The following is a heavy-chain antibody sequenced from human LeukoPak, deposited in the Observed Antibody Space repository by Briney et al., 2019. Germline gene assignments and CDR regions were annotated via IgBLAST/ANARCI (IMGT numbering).Heavy chain of an antibody. Sequence: GGSLRLSCAASGLTFSSHWMHWVRQAPGKGLVWVSRITNDGSSTTYADSVKGRFTISRDNAKNSLYLQMNSLRAEDTAVYYCARGPLMEWLSYYFDYWGQGTLVTVSS. V-gene: IGHV3-74*01. CDR3: ARGPLMEWLSYYFDY. CDR2: ITNDGSST. CDR1: GLTFSSHW. J-gene: IGHJ4*02. D-gene: IGHD3-3*01.